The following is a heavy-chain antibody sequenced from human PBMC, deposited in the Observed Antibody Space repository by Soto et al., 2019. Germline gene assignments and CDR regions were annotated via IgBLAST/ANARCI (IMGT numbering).Heavy chain of an antibody. CDR3: ARRLDDTPETFFSWFDP. J-gene: IGHJ5*02. CDR1: RGSINTGGYY. Sequence: QVQLQESGPGLVKPSQTLSLTCTVSRGSINTGGYYWGWIRHLPGEGLEWIGHIFYTGTAYYNPSRRSRVTVSIDTSANQFSLHMYSVTAADTALYYCARRLDDTPETFFSWFDPWGQGILVTVSS. D-gene: IGHD2-15*01. V-gene: IGHV4-31*03. CDR2: IFYTGTA.